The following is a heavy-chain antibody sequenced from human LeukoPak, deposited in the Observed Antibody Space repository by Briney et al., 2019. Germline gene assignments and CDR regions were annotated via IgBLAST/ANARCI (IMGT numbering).Heavy chain of an antibody. CDR1: GGSISSYD. D-gene: IGHD6-13*01. CDR2: IYYSGST. J-gene: IGHJ2*01. Sequence: PSETLSLTCTVPGGSISSYDCSWIRQPPRQGLPSIGHIYYSGSTNYNPSLKSRVTISVDTSKNQFSLKLSSVTAADTAVYYCARLDRIAAAGTVYWYFDLWGRGTLVTVSS. V-gene: IGHV4-59*01. CDR3: ARLDRIAAAGTVYWYFDL.